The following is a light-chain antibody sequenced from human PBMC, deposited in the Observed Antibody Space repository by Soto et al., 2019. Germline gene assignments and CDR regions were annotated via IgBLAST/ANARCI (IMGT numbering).Light chain of an antibody. CDR1: SSDVGGYNY. J-gene: IGLJ1*01. V-gene: IGLV2-14*01. CDR3: SSYTSSSLYV. CDR2: DVS. Sequence: QPASVSGSPGQSITISCTGTSSDVGGYNYVSWYQQHPGKAPKLMIYDVSNRPSGVSNRFSGSKSGNTASLTISGLQAEDEADYYCSSYTSSSLYVFGTGTKLTVL.